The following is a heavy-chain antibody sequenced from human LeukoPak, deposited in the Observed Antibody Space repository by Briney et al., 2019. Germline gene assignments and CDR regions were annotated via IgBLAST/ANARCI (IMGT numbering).Heavy chain of an antibody. CDR1: GYSISSGYY. D-gene: IGHD5-18*01. Sequence: PSETLSLTCAVSGYSISSGYYWGWIRQPPGKGLEWIGSIYHSGSTYYNPSLKSRVTISVDTSKNQFSLKLSSVTAADTAVYYCARDPYSYGHDHWGQGTLVTVSS. CDR2: IYHSGST. J-gene: IGHJ5*02. V-gene: IGHV4-38-2*02. CDR3: ARDPYSYGHDH.